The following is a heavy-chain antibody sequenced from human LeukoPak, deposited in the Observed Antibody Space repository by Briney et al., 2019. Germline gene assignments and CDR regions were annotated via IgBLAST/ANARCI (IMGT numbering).Heavy chain of an antibody. J-gene: IGHJ4*02. CDR3: ARDMDLAIGADY. D-gene: IGHD3-3*01. CDR2: ISAYNGNT. CDR1: GYTFTTYG. V-gene: IGHV1-18*01. Sequence: ASVNVSCKAAGYTFTTYGISWVRQAPGQGLEWMGWISAYNGNTNYAQKLQGRVTMTTDTSTSTAYMELRSLRSDDTAVYYCARDMDLAIGADYWGQGTLVTVSS.